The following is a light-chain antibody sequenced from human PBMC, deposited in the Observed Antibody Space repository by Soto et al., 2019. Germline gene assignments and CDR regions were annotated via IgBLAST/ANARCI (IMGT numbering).Light chain of an antibody. V-gene: IGKV2-30*01. CDR3: MQGSHWPTRYT. CDR1: QSLVYGDANSF. CDR2: QVS. J-gene: IGKJ2*01. Sequence: DVVMTQSPLSLPVTLGQPASISCRSSQSLVYGDANSFFNWFHQRPGQPPRRLIYQVSNRESGVSVRFSGSGSATDFTLRISRVEAEDVGVYYCMQGSHWPTRYTFGQGTKLEIK.